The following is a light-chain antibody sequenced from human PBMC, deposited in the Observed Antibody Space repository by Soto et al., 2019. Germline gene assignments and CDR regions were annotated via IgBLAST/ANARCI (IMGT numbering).Light chain of an antibody. Sequence: QSVLTQPPSVSAAPGQRVTIFCTGSSSTIGANYVFWYQQLPGTAAILLINDNHHPPPGIPARFSGSKSGTSATLVITGLQTGDEDDYYCGTWDSNLNNGVVFGGGTKLTVL. CDR3: GTWDSNLNNGVV. V-gene: IGLV1-51*01. CDR1: SSTIGANY. J-gene: IGLJ2*01. CDR2: DNH.